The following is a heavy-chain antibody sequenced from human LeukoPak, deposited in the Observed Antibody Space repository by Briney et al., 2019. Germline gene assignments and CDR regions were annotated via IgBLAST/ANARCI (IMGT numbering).Heavy chain of an antibody. CDR2: ISGSGGST. Sequence: PGGSLRLSCAASGFTFSSYAMSWVRQAPGKGLEWVSAISGSGGSTYYADSVMGRFTISRDNSKNTLYLQMNSLRAEDTAVYYCAKDQSITMVRGVIIYWGQGTLVTVSS. CDR1: GFTFSSYA. J-gene: IGHJ4*02. CDR3: AKDQSITMVRGVIIY. D-gene: IGHD3-10*01. V-gene: IGHV3-23*01.